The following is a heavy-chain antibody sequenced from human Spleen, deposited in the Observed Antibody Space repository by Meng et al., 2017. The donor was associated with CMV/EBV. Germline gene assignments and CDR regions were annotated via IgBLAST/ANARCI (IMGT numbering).Heavy chain of an antibody. V-gene: IGHV3-23*01. CDR2: ISGRAGGT. CDR3: ARDRHRRFLEWLFAPNWFDP. CDR1: GFTFSSYA. J-gene: IGHJ5*02. Sequence: GGSLRLSCVASGFTFSSYAMSWVRLAPGKGLEWVSLISGRAGGTHYAGSLKGRFTISRDNSKDTLYLQMNSLRPEDTAVYYCARDRHRRFLEWLFAPNWFDPWGQGTLVTVSS. D-gene: IGHD3-3*01.